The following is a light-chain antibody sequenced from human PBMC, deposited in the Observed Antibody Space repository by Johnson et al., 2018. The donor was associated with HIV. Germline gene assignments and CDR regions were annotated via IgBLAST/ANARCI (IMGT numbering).Light chain of an antibody. CDR2: KNN. Sequence: QSMLTQPPSVSAAPGQKVTISCSGSSSTIGSNYVSWYQLLPGTPPKLLIFKNNERPSGIPDRFSGSKSGTSATLGITGLQTGDEADYYCGTWDTSLSAGGVFGTRTKVTGL. CDR1: SSTIGSNY. V-gene: IGLV1-51*02. CDR3: GTWDTSLSAGGV. J-gene: IGLJ1*01.